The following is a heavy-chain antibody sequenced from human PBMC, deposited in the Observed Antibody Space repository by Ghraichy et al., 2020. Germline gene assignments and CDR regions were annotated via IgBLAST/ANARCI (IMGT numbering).Heavy chain of an antibody. J-gene: IGHJ4*02. CDR1: GGSVSGGSYL. D-gene: IGHD6-19*01. CDR2: VYFYGST. Sequence: SETLSLTCTVSGGSVSGGSYLWSWIRQPPGKGLEWIGNVYFYGSTKYKPSLKSRVTMSVDMSKNQFSLSLTSLTAADTAVYYCARDPGIAVTGPLDYWGQGTLVTVSS. V-gene: IGHV4-61*01. CDR3: ARDPGIAVTGPLDY.